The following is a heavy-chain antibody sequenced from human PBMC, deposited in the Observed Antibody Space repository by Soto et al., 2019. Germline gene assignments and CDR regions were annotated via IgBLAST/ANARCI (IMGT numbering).Heavy chain of an antibody. CDR3: ARLYCSASSCYSVVGFDI. V-gene: IGHV3-33*01. D-gene: IGHD2-15*01. CDR1: GFTFSTYG. Sequence: QVQLVESGGGVVQPGRSLRLSCAASGFTFSTYGMHWVRQAPGKGLEWVALVWFDGSDKYSSDSVKGRFTISRDNSKNTLYLQMNSLRAEDTAGYYCARLYCSASSCYSVVGFDIWGQGTMVTVSS. J-gene: IGHJ3*02. CDR2: VWFDGSDK.